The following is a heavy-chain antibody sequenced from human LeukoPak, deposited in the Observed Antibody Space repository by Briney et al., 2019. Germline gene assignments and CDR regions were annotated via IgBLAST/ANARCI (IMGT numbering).Heavy chain of an antibody. CDR2: IYYSGST. J-gene: IGHJ3*02. Sequence: PSQTLSLTCTVSGGSISSGDYYWSWIRQPPGKGLEWIGYIYYSGSTYYNPSLKSRVTISVDTSKNLFSLKLSSVTAADTAVYYCASFLPTYYYDSSGSDAFDIWGQGTMVTVSS. CDR1: GGSISSGDYY. CDR3: ASFLPTYYYDSSGSDAFDI. D-gene: IGHD3-22*01. V-gene: IGHV4-30-4*01.